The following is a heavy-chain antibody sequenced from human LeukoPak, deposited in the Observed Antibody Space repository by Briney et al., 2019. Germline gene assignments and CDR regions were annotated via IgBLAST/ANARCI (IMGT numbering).Heavy chain of an antibody. J-gene: IGHJ3*02. V-gene: IGHV3-7*03. Sequence: GGSLRLSCAASGFTFSSYWMSWVRQAPGKGLEWVANIKQDGSEKYYVDSVKGRFTISRDNAKNSLYLQMNSLRAEDTAVYYCARDPYCGGDCYSGFGAFDIWGQGTMVTVSS. D-gene: IGHD2-21*02. CDR2: IKQDGSEK. CDR1: GFTFSSYW. CDR3: ARDPYCGGDCYSGFGAFDI.